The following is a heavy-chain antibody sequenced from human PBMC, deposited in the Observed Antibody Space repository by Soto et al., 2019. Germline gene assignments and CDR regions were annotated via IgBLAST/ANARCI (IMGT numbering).Heavy chain of an antibody. V-gene: IGHV4-4*07. CDR1: GGSISNYY. Sequence: PSETLSLTCTVSGGSISNYYWSWIRQPAGQGLERIGRIYRSGSPNYKPSCKSRVAMSVDTSNNHFPRRLSSVTAADTAVYYCASDRATGTFDPWGQGTLVTVSS. J-gene: IGHJ5*02. CDR2: IYRSGSP. CDR3: ASDRATGTFDP. D-gene: IGHD1-26*01.